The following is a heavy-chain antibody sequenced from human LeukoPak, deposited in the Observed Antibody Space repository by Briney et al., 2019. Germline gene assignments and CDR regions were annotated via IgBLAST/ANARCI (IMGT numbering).Heavy chain of an antibody. D-gene: IGHD5-18*01. CDR1: GYTFTSYA. CDR2: IIPIFGTA. CDR3: ARPLTQTRDTAIGPYDY. J-gene: IGHJ4*02. V-gene: IGHV1-69*01. Sequence: SVKVSCKASGYTFTSYAISWVRQAPGQGLEWMGGIIPIFGTANYAQKFQGRVTITADESTSTAYMELSSLRSEDTAVYYCARPLTQTRDTAIGPYDYWGQGTLVTVSS.